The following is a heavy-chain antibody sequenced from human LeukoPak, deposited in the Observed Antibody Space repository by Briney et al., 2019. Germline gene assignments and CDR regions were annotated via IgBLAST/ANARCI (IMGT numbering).Heavy chain of an antibody. Sequence: GGSLRLSCAASGFTFSSYGMNWVRQAPGKGLEWVAFVRYDGTNKYYTDSVKGRFSISRDNSKNTLYLQMGSLRAEDMAVYYCARVLRDASGYYDYWGQGTLVTVSS. CDR2: VRYDGTNK. CDR3: ARVLRDASGYYDY. V-gene: IGHV3-30*02. CDR1: GFTFSSYG. J-gene: IGHJ4*02. D-gene: IGHD3-22*01.